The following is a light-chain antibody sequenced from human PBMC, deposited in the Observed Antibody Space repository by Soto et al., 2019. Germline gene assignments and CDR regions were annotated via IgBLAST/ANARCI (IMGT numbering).Light chain of an antibody. J-gene: IGKJ1*01. CDR2: LGS. V-gene: IGKV2-28*01. Sequence: EIVMTQSPLSLPVTPGEPASISCRSSQSLLHSNGYNYLDWYLQKPGQSPQLLIYLGSSRASGVPDKFSGSGSGTDFTLEISRVEAEAVGVYYCMQALQTPRTFGQGTKVELK. CDR1: QSLLHSNGYNY. CDR3: MQALQTPRT.